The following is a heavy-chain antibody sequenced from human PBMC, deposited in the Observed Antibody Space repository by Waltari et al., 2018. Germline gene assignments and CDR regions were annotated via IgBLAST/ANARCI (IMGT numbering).Heavy chain of an antibody. Sequence: WVRQAPGQGLEGMGRVIPAFSRANYAQKFQGRVTISADESTTTAYLELSSLRSEDTAVYYCARGSDDFDSSGYYYWGQGTLITVSS. D-gene: IGHD3-22*01. CDR3: ARGSDDFDSSGYYY. CDR2: VIPAFSRA. J-gene: IGHJ4*02. V-gene: IGHV1-69*15.